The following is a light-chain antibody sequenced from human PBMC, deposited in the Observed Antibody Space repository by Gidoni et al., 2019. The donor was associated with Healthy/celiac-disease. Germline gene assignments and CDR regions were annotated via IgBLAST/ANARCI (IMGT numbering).Light chain of an antibody. J-gene: IGLJ2*01. V-gene: IGLV1-44*01. CDR2: SNN. Sequence: QSVLTQPPSASGNPGQRVTISCSGSSSNIGSNTVNWYQQLPGTAPNLLIYSNNQRPSGVPDRFAGSKSGTSASLAISGLQSDDEADYYCAAWDDSLNGVVFGGGTKLTVL. CDR3: AAWDDSLNGVV. CDR1: SSNIGSNT.